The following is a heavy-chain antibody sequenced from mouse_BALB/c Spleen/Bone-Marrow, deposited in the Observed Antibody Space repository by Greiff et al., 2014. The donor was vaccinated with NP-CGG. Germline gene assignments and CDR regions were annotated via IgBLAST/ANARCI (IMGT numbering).Heavy chain of an antibody. CDR1: GYTFTDYY. J-gene: IGHJ2*01. V-gene: IGHV1-77*01. Sequence: QVQLQQSGAELARPGASVKLSRKASGYTFTDYYINWVKQRTGQGLEWIGEIYPGSGNTYYNEKFKGKATLTADKSSSTAYMQLSSLTSEDSAVYFCARRDYFDYWGQGTTLTVSS. CDR3: ARRDYFDY. CDR2: IYPGSGNT.